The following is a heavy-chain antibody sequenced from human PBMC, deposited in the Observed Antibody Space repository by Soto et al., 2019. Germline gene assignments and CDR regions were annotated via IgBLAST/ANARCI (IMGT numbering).Heavy chain of an antibody. V-gene: IGHV3-21*01. CDR2: ISSGGSYI. Sequence: GGSLRLSCSFTFSMYSMSWVRQAPGKGLEWVASISSGGSYIKYADSVKGRFTISRDNAKNSVSLQMNSLRVDDTAVYFCTRDQGGSYDSWSDPWGQGTLVTVSS. CDR3: TRDQGGSYDSWSDP. J-gene: IGHJ5*02. D-gene: IGHD1-26*01. CDR1: FTFSMYS.